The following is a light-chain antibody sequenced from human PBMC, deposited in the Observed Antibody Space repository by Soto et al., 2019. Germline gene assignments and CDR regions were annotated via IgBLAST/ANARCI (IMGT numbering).Light chain of an antibody. CDR1: QSVSGN. J-gene: IGKJ5*01. Sequence: EIVMTQSPATLSVSPGERAALSCRASQSVSGNLPGYQQTPGQAPRLLIYGASTRATGITARFSGSGFGKEYTLTISDLESEDFAVYYVPQYNYMPPACGQAPRMEIK. CDR2: GAS. CDR3: PQYNYMPPA. V-gene: IGKV3-15*01.